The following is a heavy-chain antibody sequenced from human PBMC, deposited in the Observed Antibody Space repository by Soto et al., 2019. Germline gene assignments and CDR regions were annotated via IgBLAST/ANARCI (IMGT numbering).Heavy chain of an antibody. CDR3: ASSPPAMVAPNI. V-gene: IGHV4-34*01. D-gene: IGHD5-18*01. J-gene: IGHJ4*02. Sequence: SETLSLTCAVYGGSFSGYYWSWLRQPPGKGLEWIGEINHSGSTNYNPSLKSRVTISLDTAKNQFSLKLTSVTAADTAMYFCASSPPAMVAPNIWGQGTLVTVSS. CDR2: INHSGST. CDR1: GGSFSGYY.